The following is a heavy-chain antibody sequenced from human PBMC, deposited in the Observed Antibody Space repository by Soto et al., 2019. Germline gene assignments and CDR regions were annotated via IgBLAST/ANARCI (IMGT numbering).Heavy chain of an antibody. V-gene: IGHV1-2*04. D-gene: IGHD1-20*01. CDR1: GYTFTGYY. CDR2: INPNSGGT. CDR3: ARAGGITAPAPSLQITTNNDIGMDV. Sequence: ASVKVSCKASGYTFTGYYMHWVRQAPGQGLEWMGWINPNSGGTNYAQKFQGWVTMTRDTSISTAYMERSRLRSDDTAVYYWARAGGITAPAPSLQITTNNDIGMDVLRQGLTITV. J-gene: IGHJ6*02.